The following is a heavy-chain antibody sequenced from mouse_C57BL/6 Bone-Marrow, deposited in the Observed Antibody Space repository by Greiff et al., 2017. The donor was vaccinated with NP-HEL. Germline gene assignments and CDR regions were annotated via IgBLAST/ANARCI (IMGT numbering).Heavy chain of an antibody. V-gene: IGHV1-4*01. D-gene: IGHD1-2*01. CDR1: GYTFTSYT. CDR2: INPSSGYT. CDR3: ARSGLLRH. Sequence: VQLKESGAELARPGASVKMSCKASGYTFTSYTMHWVKQRPGQGLEWIGYINPSSGYTKYNQKFKDKATLTADKSSSTAYMQLSSLTSEDSAVYYCARSGLLRHWGQGTLVTVSA. J-gene: IGHJ3*01.